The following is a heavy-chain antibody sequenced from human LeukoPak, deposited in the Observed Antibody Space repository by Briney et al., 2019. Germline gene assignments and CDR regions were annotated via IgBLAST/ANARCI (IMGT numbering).Heavy chain of an antibody. CDR2: IRYDGSNK. V-gene: IGHV3-30*02. CDR1: GFTFSSYG. J-gene: IGHJ4*02. CDR3: AKVGSRGYDSSGYFLFDY. Sequence: GGSLRLSCAASGFTFSSYGMHWVRQAPGKGLEWVAFIRYDGSNKYYADSVKGRFTISRDNSKNTLYLQMNSLRAEGTAVYYCAKVGSRGYDSSGYFLFDYWGQGTLVTVSS. D-gene: IGHD3-22*01.